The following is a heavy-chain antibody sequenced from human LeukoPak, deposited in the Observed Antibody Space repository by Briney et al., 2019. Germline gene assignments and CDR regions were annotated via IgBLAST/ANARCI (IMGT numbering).Heavy chain of an antibody. D-gene: IGHD3-22*01. CDR2: IYYSGST. J-gene: IGHJ1*01. CDR3: ARSDSSGYSLMEH. V-gene: IGHV4-59*01. CDR1: GGSTSSYY. Sequence: PSETLSLTCTVSGGSTSSYYWSWIRQPPGKGLEWIGYIYYSGSTNYNPSLKSRVTISVDTSKNQFSLKLSSVTAADTAVYYCARSDSSGYSLMEHWGQGTLVTVSS.